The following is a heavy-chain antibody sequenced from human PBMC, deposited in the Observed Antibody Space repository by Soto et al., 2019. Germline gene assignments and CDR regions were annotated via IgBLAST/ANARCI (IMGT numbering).Heavy chain of an antibody. CDR3: AKDGGGYNYGYVMLDKYYYGMDV. Sequence: QVQLVESGGGVVQPGRSLRLSCAASGFTFSTYAMHWVRQAPGKGLEWVAVISYDGTNKYYADSVSGRFTISRDKSKNTLFLKMNNLRAEDTVVYYCAKDGGGYNYGYVMLDKYYYGMDVWGQGTTVTVSS. V-gene: IGHV3-30-3*01. J-gene: IGHJ6*02. CDR1: GFTFSTYA. D-gene: IGHD5-18*01. CDR2: ISYDGTNK.